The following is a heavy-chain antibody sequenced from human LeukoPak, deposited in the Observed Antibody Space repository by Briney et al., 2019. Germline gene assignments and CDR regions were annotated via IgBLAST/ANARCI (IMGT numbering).Heavy chain of an antibody. J-gene: IGHJ6*03. CDR2: IYTSGST. Sequence: SETLSLTCTVSGGSISSYYWNWIRQPADKGLEWIGCIYTSGSTNYNPSLMSRVTMSVDTSKNQFSLKLSSVTAADTAVYYCARVSTNQVYYYYMDVWGRGTTVTVSS. CDR1: GGSISSYY. V-gene: IGHV4-4*07. CDR3: ARVSTNQVYYYYMDV.